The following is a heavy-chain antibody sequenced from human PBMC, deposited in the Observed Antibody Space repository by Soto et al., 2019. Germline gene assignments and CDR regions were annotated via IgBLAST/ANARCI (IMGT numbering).Heavy chain of an antibody. CDR2: SRSKAYGGTT. Sequence: GGSLRLSXTTSGFTFGAYALSWFRQAPGKGLEWVGFSRSKAYGGTTEFAASVRGRFTISRDDSNSIAYLQMNSLKTEDTAVYYCTRGMYTAYETAPLFFDYWGQGTLVTVSS. D-gene: IGHD5-12*01. CDR1: GFTFGAYA. CDR3: TRGMYTAYETAPLFFDY. J-gene: IGHJ4*02. V-gene: IGHV3-49*03.